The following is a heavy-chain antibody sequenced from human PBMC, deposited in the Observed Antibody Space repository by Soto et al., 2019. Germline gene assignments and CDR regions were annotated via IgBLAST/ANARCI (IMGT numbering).Heavy chain of an antibody. CDR3: ARDGCSGGSCYYQDGMDV. CDR1: GGSISSSSYY. CDR2: IYYSGST. Sequence: SETLSLTCTVSGGSISSSSYYWGWIRQPPGKGLEWIGSIYYSGSTYYNPSLKSRVTISVDTSKNQFSLKLSSVTAADTAVYYCARDGCSGGSCYYQDGMDVWGQGTTVTVSS. J-gene: IGHJ6*02. V-gene: IGHV4-39*07. D-gene: IGHD2-15*01.